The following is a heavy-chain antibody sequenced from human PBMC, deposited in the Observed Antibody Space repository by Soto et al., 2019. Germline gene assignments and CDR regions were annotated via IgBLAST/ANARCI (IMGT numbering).Heavy chain of an antibody. CDR2: ISGSGGST. CDR3: AKGYGDYEYYFDY. Sequence: EVQLVESGGGLVQPGGSLRLSCAASGLPFSDLYMDWVRQAPRTGLEWVSAISGSGGSTYYADSVKGRFTISRDNSKNTLYLQMNSLRAGDTAVYYCAKGYGDYEYYFDYWGQGTLVTVSS. D-gene: IGHD4-17*01. V-gene: IGHV3-23*04. J-gene: IGHJ4*02. CDR1: GLPFSDLY.